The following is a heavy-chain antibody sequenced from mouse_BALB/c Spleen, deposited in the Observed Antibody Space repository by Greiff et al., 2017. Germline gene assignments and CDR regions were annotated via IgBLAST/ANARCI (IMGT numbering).Heavy chain of an antibody. CDR2: ISSGGGST. CDR3: ARHYYYGPFAY. V-gene: IGHV5-12-1*01. D-gene: IGHD1-1*01. CDR1: GFAFSSYD. Sequence: EVKVVESGGGLVKPGGSLKLSCAASGFAFSSYDMSWVRQTPEKRLEWVAYISSGGGSTYYPDTVKGRFTISRDNAKNTLYLQMSSLKSEDTAMYYCARHYYYGPFAYWGQGTLVTVSA. J-gene: IGHJ3*01.